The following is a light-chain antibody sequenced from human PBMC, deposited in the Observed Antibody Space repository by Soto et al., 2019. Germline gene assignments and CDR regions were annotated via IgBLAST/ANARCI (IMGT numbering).Light chain of an antibody. CDR1: QSVSNNY. J-gene: IGKJ2*01. CDR2: GAS. V-gene: IGKV3-20*01. Sequence: EIVLTQSPGTLSLSPGERATLSCRASQSVSNNYLAWYQQKPGQAPRLLIYGASNRATGIPDRFSGSGSGTDFTLTISRLEPEDFAVYYCQQYGTALYTFGQGTKLEI. CDR3: QQYGTALYT.